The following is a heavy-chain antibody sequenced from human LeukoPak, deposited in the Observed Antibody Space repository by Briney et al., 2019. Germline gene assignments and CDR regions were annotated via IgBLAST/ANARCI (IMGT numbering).Heavy chain of an antibody. CDR2: ISYDGSNK. CDR3: ARELSYSELRDYYYGMDV. CDR1: GFTFSSYA. Sequence: QSGGSLRLSCAASGFTFSSYAMHWGRQAPGKGLEWVAVISYDGSNKYYADSVKGRFTISRDNSKNTLYLQMNSLRAEDTAVYYCARELSYSELRDYYYGMDVWGQGTTVTVSS. D-gene: IGHD1-26*01. V-gene: IGHV3-30-3*01. J-gene: IGHJ6*02.